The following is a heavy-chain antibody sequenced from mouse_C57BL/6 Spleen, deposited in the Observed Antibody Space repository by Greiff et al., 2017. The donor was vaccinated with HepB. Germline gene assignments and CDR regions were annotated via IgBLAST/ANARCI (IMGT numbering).Heavy chain of an antibody. J-gene: IGHJ3*01. Sequence: QVQLKESGAELVRPGASVTLSCKASGYTFTDYEMHWVKQTPVHGLEWIGAIDPETGGTAYNQKFKGKAILTADKSSSTAYMELRSLTSEDSAVYYFTRRQLRLPFAYWGQGTLVTVSA. CDR3: TRRQLRLPFAY. V-gene: IGHV1-15*01. D-gene: IGHD3-2*02. CDR2: IDPETGGT. CDR1: GYTFTDYE.